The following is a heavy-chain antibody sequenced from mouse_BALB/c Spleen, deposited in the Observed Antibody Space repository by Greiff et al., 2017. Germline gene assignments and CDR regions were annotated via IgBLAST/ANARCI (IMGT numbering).Heavy chain of an antibody. J-gene: IGHJ4*01. Sequence: EVQRVESGGGLVQPGGSLRLSCATSGFTFTDYYMSWVRQPPGKALEWLGFIRNKANGYTTEYSASVKGRFTISRDNSQSILYLQMNTLRAEDSATYYCARDDGRLGGAMDYWGQGTSVTVSS. CDR3: ARDDGRLGGAMDY. V-gene: IGHV7-3*02. CDR2: IRNKANGYTT. CDR1: GFTFTDYY. D-gene: IGHD2-3*01.